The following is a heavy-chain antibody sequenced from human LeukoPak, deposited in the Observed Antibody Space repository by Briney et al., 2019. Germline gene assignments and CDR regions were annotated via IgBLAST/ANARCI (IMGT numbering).Heavy chain of an antibody. J-gene: IGHJ2*01. D-gene: IGHD1-14*01. CDR2: FNPAGGGT. Sequence: GASVKVSCKASANTFTDFYMHWVRQAPGQGLEWMGIFNPAGGGTSFAQKFQGRVTITRDTSTNTLYMELSSLRSEDTAVYYCARDQAAITTPLAWSFALWGRGTLVTVSS. CDR1: ANTFTDFY. CDR3: ARDQAAITTPLAWSFAL. V-gene: IGHV1-46*01.